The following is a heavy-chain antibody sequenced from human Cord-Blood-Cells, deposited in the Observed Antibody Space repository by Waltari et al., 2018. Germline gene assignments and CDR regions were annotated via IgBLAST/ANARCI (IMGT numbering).Heavy chain of an antibody. CDR1: GYTFTGYY. CDR3: ARDPTAGDFWSGYYFDY. V-gene: IGHV1-2*02. D-gene: IGHD3-3*01. Sequence: QVQLVQSGAEVKKPEASVKVSCKASGYTFTGYYMHWVRQAPGQGLEWMGWINPNSGGTNYAQKFQGRVTMTRDTSISTAYMELSRLRSDDTAVYYCARDPTAGDFWSGYYFDYWGQGTLVTVSS. CDR2: INPNSGGT. J-gene: IGHJ4*02.